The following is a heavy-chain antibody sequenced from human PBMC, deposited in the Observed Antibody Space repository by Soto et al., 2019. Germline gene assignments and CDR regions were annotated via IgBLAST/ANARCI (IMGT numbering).Heavy chain of an antibody. V-gene: IGHV1-2*02. D-gene: IGHD2-2*01. CDR3: ASEDCRSTSCSKGFDY. Sequence: ASVKVSCKASGYTFTDYYIHWVRQAPGQGLEWVGGINPKSGGPKYIQKFQGRVTVTRDTSTSTAYMELSRLTSDDTAVYYCASEDCRSTSCSKGFDYWGQGTLVTVSS. CDR1: GYTFTDYY. J-gene: IGHJ4*02. CDR2: INPKSGGP.